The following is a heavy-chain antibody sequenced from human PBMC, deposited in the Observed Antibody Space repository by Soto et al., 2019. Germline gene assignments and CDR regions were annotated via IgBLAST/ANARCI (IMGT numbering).Heavy chain of an antibody. Sequence: EVQLLESGGGLVQPGGSLRLSCAASGFTFSSYAMSWVRQAPGKGLEWVSAISGSGGSTYYADSVKGRFTISRDNSKNTLYLQMNSLRAEDTAVYYCANGVLGEPWAASDYWGQGTLVTVSS. CDR2: ISGSGGST. J-gene: IGHJ4*02. D-gene: IGHD3-16*01. CDR3: ANGVLGEPWAASDY. V-gene: IGHV3-23*01. CDR1: GFTFSSYA.